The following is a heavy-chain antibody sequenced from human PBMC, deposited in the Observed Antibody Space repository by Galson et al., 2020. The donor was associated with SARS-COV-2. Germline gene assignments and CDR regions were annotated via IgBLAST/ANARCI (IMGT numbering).Heavy chain of an antibody. J-gene: IGHJ4*02. V-gene: IGHV3-30*04. CDR3: ARGGEWELPYYFDY. CDR1: GFTFSNYV. D-gene: IGHD1-26*01. Sequence: GESLKISCAASGFTFSNYVMHWVRQAPGKGPEWLAVISSDGSNSFYADSLKGRFTISRDNSKSTLYLQMNSLRAEDTAVYYCARGGEWELPYYFDYWGQGTLVTVSS. CDR2: ISSDGSNS.